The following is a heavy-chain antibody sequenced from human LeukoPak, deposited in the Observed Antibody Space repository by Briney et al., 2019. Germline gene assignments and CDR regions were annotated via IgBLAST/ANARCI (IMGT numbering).Heavy chain of an antibody. CDR2: IYSDGRT. CDR1: GFTLGTYA. D-gene: IGHD6-19*01. V-gene: IGHV3-53*01. Sequence: PGGSLRLSCAASGFTLGTYAMSWVRQAPGKGLEWVSIIYSDGRTYYADSVKGRFTISRDNSKNTLYLQMNSLRAEDTAVYYCASGGGYSSAWHSSDYWGQGTLVTVSS. CDR3: ASGGGYSSAWHSSDY. J-gene: IGHJ4*02.